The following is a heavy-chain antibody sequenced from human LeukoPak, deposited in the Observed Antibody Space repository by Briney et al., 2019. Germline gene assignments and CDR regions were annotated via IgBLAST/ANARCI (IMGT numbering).Heavy chain of an antibody. V-gene: IGHV4-59*08. CDR3: ARHRNDYYDSSGSYFDY. D-gene: IGHD3-22*01. CDR2: IYYTGST. Sequence: SETLSLTCTVSGGSISSYYWSWIRQPPGKGLEWIGYIYYTGSTNYNPSLKSRVTISVDTSKNQFSLKLSSVTAADTAVYYCARHRNDYYDSSGSYFDYWGQGTLVTVSS. CDR1: GGSISSYY. J-gene: IGHJ4*02.